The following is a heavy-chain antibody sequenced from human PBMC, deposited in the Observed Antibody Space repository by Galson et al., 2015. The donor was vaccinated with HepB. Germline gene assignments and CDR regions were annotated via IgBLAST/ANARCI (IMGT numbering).Heavy chain of an antibody. D-gene: IGHD5-24*01. CDR2: ISYDGSNK. J-gene: IGHJ4*02. V-gene: IGHV3-30*18. CDR1: GFTFSSYG. CDR3: AKSRDGYNSGFDY. Sequence: SLRLSCAASGFTFSSYGMHWVRQAPGKGLEWVAVISYDGSNKYYADSVKGRFTISRDNSKNTLYLQMNSLRAEDTAVYYCAKSRDGYNSGFDYWGQGTLVTVSS.